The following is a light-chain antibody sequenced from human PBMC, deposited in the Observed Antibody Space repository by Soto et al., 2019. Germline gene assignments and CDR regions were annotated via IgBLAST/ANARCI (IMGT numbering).Light chain of an antibody. CDR3: QQSYNTLPT. V-gene: IGKV1-39*01. J-gene: IGKJ1*01. CDR2: AAS. CDR1: QSISSY. Sequence: DIQMTQSPSSLSASVGDRVTITCRASQSISSYLNWYQQKPGKAPELLIYAASTLQSGVPSRFSGSGSGTDFTLTISSLQPADFATYYCQQSYNTLPTFGQGTKVEIK.